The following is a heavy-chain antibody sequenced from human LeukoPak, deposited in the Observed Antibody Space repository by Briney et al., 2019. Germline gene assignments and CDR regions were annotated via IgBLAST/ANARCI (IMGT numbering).Heavy chain of an antibody. V-gene: IGHV1-46*03. J-gene: IGHJ3*02. Sequence: ASVKVSCKASGYTFTSYYMHWVRQAPGQGLEWMGIINPSGGSTSYAQKFQGRVTMTRDTSTSTVYMELSSLRSEDTAVYYCAREYYDSSGYYSDAFDIWGQGTMVTVPS. CDR3: AREYYDSSGYYSDAFDI. CDR1: GYTFTSYY. D-gene: IGHD3-22*01. CDR2: INPSGGST.